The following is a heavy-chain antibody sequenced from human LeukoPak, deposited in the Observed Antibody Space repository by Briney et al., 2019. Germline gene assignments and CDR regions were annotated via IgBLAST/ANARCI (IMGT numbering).Heavy chain of an antibody. Sequence: QPGGSLRLSCAASGFTFSTYGLHWVRQAPGKGLEWVALIWYDGSNKYYADSVKGRFTISRDNSKNTLYLQMNSLRAEDTAVYYCARPPGYCSGGSCFPSDYWGQGILVTVSS. D-gene: IGHD2-15*01. V-gene: IGHV3-33*01. CDR2: IWYDGSNK. CDR1: GFTFSTYG. CDR3: ARPPGYCSGGSCFPSDY. J-gene: IGHJ4*02.